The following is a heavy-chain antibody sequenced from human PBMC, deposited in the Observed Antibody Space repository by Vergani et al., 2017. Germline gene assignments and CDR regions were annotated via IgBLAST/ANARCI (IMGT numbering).Heavy chain of an antibody. CDR1: GGSINSHNYY. Sequence: QVQLQESGPGLVKPSQTLSLTCTVSGGSINSHNYYWSWIRQPAGKGLEWIGRIHTSGSTNYNPSLKSRVTMSEDTSKNQLSLTLTSVTAADTAVYFCARGSCLGGSCYKPLFDYRGQGILVTVSS. J-gene: IGHJ4*02. CDR2: IHTSGST. CDR3: ARGSCLGGSCYKPLFDY. V-gene: IGHV4-61*02. D-gene: IGHD2-15*01.